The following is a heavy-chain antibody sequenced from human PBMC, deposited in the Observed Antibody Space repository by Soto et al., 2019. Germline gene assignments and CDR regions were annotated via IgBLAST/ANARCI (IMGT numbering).Heavy chain of an antibody. D-gene: IGHD1-1*01. CDR2: INHSGST. CDR1: GGSFSGYY. J-gene: IGHJ6*03. Sequence: SETLSLTCAVYGGSFSGYYWSWIRQPPGKGLEWIGEINHSGSTNYNPSLKSRVTISADTSKNQFSLKLSSVTAADTAVYYCARGFGLIRSRTTQGYYYYYMDVWGKGTTVTVSS. V-gene: IGHV4-34*01. CDR3: ARGFGLIRSRTTQGYYYYYMDV.